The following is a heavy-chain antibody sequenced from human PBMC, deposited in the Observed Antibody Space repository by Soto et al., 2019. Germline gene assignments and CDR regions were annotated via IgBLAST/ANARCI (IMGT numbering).Heavy chain of an antibody. V-gene: IGHV4-34*01. CDR1: GGSITSSY. Sequence: SETLSLTCTVSGGSITSSYWSWIRRPPGKGLEWIGEINHSGSTNYNPSLKSRVTISVDTSKNQFSLKLSSVTAADTAVYYCAADIVATMYFDYWGQGTLVTVSS. J-gene: IGHJ4*02. CDR2: INHSGST. CDR3: AADIVATMYFDY. D-gene: IGHD5-12*01.